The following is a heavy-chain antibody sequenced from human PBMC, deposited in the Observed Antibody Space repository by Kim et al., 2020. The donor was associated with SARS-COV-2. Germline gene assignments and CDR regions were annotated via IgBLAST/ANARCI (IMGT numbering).Heavy chain of an antibody. CDR1: GFTFGDYA. V-gene: IGHV3-49*03. CDR3: TTPKYSSSWYAWYYFDY. CDR2: IRSKAYGGTT. D-gene: IGHD6-13*01. J-gene: IGHJ4*02. Sequence: GGSLRLSCTASGFTFGDYAMSWFRQAPGKGLEWVGFIRSKAYGGTTEYAASVKGRFTISRDDSNSIAYLQMNSRKTEDTAVYYCTTPKYSSSWYAWYYFDYWGQGTLVTVSS.